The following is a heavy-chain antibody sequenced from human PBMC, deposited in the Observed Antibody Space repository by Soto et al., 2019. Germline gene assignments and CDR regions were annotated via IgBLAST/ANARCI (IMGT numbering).Heavy chain of an antibody. CDR2: IYYSAIT. D-gene: IGHD1-7*01. CDR3: ARREGTESFDP. CDR1: GGSISSANYY. V-gene: IGHV4-39*01. Sequence: SETLSLTCIVSGGSISSANYYWDWIRQPPGQGLEWIGSIYYSAITYYNPSLKSRVTISVDTSKNQFSLKLSSVTAADTAVYYCARREGTESFDPWGRGTLVTVSS. J-gene: IGHJ5*02.